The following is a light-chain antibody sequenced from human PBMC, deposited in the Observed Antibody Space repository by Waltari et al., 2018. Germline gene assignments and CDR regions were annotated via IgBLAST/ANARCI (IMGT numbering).Light chain of an antibody. J-gene: IGLJ1*01. CDR3: SSYTSSNTFV. V-gene: IGLV2-14*01. CDR2: GVS. CDR1: SSDVGGYEY. Sequence: QSTLTQPASVSGSPGQSITISCTGTSSDVGGYEYVSWFQQHPGKAPKVLIYGVSNRPSGVSDRFSASKSGVTASLTISGLQAEDEADYYCSSYTSSNTFVFGTGTKVTVL.